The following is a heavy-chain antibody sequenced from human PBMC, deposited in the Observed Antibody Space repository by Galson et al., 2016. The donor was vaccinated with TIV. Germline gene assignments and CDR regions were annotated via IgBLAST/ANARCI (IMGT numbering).Heavy chain of an antibody. CDR3: ATNIYDNYYDNWFDP. D-gene: IGHD3-10*01. Sequence: SVKVSCKASGGTFTNYAFSWVRQAPGQGLEWMGRITPILGMTNYAQKFQGRVTISADTSTSTAYMEVSSLRSEDTAMYYCATNIYDNYYDNWFDPWGQGTLVTVSS. CDR1: GGTFTNYA. J-gene: IGHJ5*02. CDR2: ITPILGMT. V-gene: IGHV1-69*04.